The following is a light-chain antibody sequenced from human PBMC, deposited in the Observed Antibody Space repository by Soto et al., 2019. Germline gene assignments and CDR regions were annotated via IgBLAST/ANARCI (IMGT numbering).Light chain of an antibody. J-gene: IGKJ3*01. CDR1: PSVCIN. V-gene: IGKV3-15*01. CDR2: SAS. Sequence: EIVMTQSPATLSMSPGERAALSCRASPSVCINLAWYQQKPGQAPRLLIYSASTRATGIPARFSGSGSGTEFTLTISSLQSEDFAVYFCQQYNNWPLTFGPGTKVDI. CDR3: QQYNNWPLT.